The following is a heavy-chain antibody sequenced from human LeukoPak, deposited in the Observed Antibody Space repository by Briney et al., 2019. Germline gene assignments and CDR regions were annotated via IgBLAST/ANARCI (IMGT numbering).Heavy chain of an antibody. D-gene: IGHD2-15*01. CDR3: ARSVPYIVVVVAADFDY. CDR1: GYTFTGYY. CDR2: INPNSGGT. V-gene: IGHV1-2*02. Sequence: SVKVSCKASGYTFTGYYMHWVRQAPGQGLEWMGWINPNSGGTNYAQKFQGRVTMTRDTSISTAYMELSRLRSDDTAVYYCARSVPYIVVVVAADFDYWGQGTLVTVSS. J-gene: IGHJ4*02.